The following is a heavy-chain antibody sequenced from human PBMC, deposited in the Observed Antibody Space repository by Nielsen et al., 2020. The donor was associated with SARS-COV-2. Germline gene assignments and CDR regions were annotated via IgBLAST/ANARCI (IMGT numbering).Heavy chain of an antibody. D-gene: IGHD3-16*02. J-gene: IGHJ4*02. Sequence: GGSLRLSCSASGFTFSSYAMHWVRQAPGKGLEYVSAISSNGGSTYYADSVKGRFTISRDNSKNTLYLQMSSLRAEDTAVYYCVKGMITFGGVIVSADYWGQGTLVTVSS. CDR3: VKGMITFGGVIVSADY. CDR1: GFTFSSYA. CDR2: ISSNGGST. V-gene: IGHV3-64D*06.